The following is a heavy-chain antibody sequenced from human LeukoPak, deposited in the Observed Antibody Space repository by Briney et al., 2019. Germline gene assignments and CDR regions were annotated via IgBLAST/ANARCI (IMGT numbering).Heavy chain of an antibody. CDR3: ARVPTTENRFDP. J-gene: IGHJ5*02. CDR1: GGSISSYY. D-gene: IGHD4-17*01. Sequence: SETLSLTCTVSGGSISSYYWSWIRQPPGKGLEWIGYIYYSGSTNYNPSLKSRVTISVDTSKNQFSLKLSSVTAADTAVYYCARVPTTENRFDPWGQGTLVTVSS. CDR2: IYYSGST. V-gene: IGHV4-59*01.